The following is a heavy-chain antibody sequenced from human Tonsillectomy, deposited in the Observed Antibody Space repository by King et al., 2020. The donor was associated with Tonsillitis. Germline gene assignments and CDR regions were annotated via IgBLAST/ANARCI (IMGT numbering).Heavy chain of an antibody. V-gene: IGHV3-23*04. CDR3: AKDLGDFVIPTADYYIDY. CDR1: GFTFNNHA. Sequence: VQLVESGGGLVQPGGSLRLSCAASGFTFNNHAMSWVRQAPGKGLEWVAGISGAGDSPYYADSVRGRFTISRDNSKNTLYLQMNSLRAEDTALYYCAKDLGDFVIPTADYYIDYWGQGTLVTVSS. J-gene: IGHJ4*02. CDR2: ISGAGDSP. D-gene: IGHD3-16*01.